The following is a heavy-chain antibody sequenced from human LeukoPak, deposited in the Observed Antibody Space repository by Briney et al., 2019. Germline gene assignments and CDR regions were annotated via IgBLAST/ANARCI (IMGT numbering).Heavy chain of an antibody. Sequence: GGSLRLSCAASGFTFSDYYMSWIRQAPGKGLEWVSYISSSSSTIYYADSVKGRFTISRDNAKNSLYLQMNSLRAEDTAVYYCARADHYYYYYMDVWGKGTTVTVSS. CDR2: ISSSSSTI. V-gene: IGHV3-11*04. CDR1: GFTFSDYY. CDR3: ARADHYYYYYMDV. J-gene: IGHJ6*03.